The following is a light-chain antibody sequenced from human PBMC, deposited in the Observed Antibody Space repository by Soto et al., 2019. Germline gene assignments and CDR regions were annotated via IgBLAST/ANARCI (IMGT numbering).Light chain of an antibody. CDR2: GAS. V-gene: IGKV3-15*01. CDR3: QQHSAWPLT. CDR1: QSVRSN. Sequence: EIVMTQSPATLSVSPGERATLFCRASQSVRSNFLAWYQQKPGQAPRLLIYGASTRATGIPARFRGSGSGTEFTLTINSLQSEDFAVYYCQQHSAWPLTFGGGTKVEIK. J-gene: IGKJ4*01.